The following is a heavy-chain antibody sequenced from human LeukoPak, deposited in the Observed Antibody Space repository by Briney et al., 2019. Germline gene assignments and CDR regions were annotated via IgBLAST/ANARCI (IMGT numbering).Heavy chain of an antibody. Sequence: ASVKVSCKASGYTFTAYYIHWVRQAPGQGLEWMGRINPNSGGTNYAQKFQGRVTMTRDTSISTAYMELSRLRSDNTAVYYCARPWEITMSERSYNWFDSWGQGTLVTVSS. CDR1: GYTFTAYY. J-gene: IGHJ5*01. V-gene: IGHV1-2*02. CDR2: INPNSGGT. D-gene: IGHD1-26*01. CDR3: ARPWEITMSERSYNWFDS.